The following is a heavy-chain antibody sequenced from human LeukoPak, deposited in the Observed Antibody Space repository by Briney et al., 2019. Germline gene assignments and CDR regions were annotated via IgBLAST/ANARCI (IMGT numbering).Heavy chain of an antibody. V-gene: IGHV3-21*01. CDR2: ISSSSYI. J-gene: IGHJ4*02. CDR3: ARADYYDSSGYYLRYFDY. Sequence: GGSLRLSCAASGFTFSSYSMNWVRQAPGKGLEWVSSISSSSYIYYADSVKGRFTISRDNAKNSLYLQMNSLRAEDTAVYYCARADYYDSSGYYLRYFDYWGQGTLVTVSS. D-gene: IGHD3-22*01. CDR1: GFTFSSYS.